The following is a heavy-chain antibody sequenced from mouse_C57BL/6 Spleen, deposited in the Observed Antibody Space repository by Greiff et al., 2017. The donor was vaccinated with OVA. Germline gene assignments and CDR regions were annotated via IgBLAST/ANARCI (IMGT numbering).Heavy chain of an antibody. CDR1: GYTFTSYW. J-gene: IGHJ2*01. D-gene: IGHD2-2*01. CDR3: AAIYYGYDSYYLDY. CDR2: IDPSDSET. V-gene: IGHV1-52*01. Sequence: QVQLQQPGAELVRPGSSVKLSCKASGYTFTSYWMHWVKQRPIQGLEWIGNIDPSDSETHYNQKFKDKATLTVDKSSSTAYMQLSSLTSEDSAVYYCAAIYYGYDSYYLDYWGQGTTLTVSS.